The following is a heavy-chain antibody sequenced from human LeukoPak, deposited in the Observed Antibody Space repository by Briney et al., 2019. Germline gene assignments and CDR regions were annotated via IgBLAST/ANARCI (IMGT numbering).Heavy chain of an antibody. CDR2: IGIRGDT. CDR1: GFTFIDYD. Sequence: GGSLRLSCAASGFTFIDYDMRWLRQVIGKGLEWVSDIGIRGDTHYSGSVKGRFTISRENAESSLYLQMTSLRAEDTAVYYCARGGIQVSGIDEFDYWGQGTLVTVSS. V-gene: IGHV3-13*01. J-gene: IGHJ4*02. D-gene: IGHD6-19*01. CDR3: ARGGIQVSGIDEFDY.